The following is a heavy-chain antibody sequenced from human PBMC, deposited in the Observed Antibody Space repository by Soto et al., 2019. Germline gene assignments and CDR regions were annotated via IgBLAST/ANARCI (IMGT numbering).Heavy chain of an antibody. Sequence: QVQLVQSGAEVKKPGSSVKVSCKASGGSFSNFVISWVRQAPGQGLEWMGGIIPNFGTTNYAQKFQGKVKITADETTRNAYLELSGPTSEDTSVYYRARDVGGEATIRYWGQGTLVTVSS. J-gene: IGHJ4*02. V-gene: IGHV1-69*01. D-gene: IGHD5-12*01. CDR2: IIPNFGTT. CDR1: GGSFSNFV. CDR3: ARDVGGEATIRY.